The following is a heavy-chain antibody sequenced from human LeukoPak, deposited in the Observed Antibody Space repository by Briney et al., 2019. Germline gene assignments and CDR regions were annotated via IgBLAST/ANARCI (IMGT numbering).Heavy chain of an antibody. CDR2: ISGSGGST. V-gene: IGHV3-23*01. Sequence: GGSLRLSCAASGFTFSSYAMSWVRQAPGRGLEWVSAISGSGGSTYYADSVKGRFTVSRDNSKNTVYLQMNSLRAEDTAVYHCARVIAARPARRTYYYMDVWGKGTTVTVSS. D-gene: IGHD6-6*01. CDR3: ARVIAARPARRTYYYMDV. J-gene: IGHJ6*03. CDR1: GFTFSSYA.